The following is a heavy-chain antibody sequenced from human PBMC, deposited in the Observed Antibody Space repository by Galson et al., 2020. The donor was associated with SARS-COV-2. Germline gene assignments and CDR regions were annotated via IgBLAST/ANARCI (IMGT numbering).Heavy chain of an antibody. Sequence: SETLSLTCTVSGGSISSGGYYWSWIRQHPGKGLEWIGYIYYSGSTYYNPSLKSRVTISVDTSTNQFSLKLSSVTAADTAVYYCARGWGFGEFGFDYYYYYMDVWGKGTTVTVSS. CDR3: ARGWGFGEFGFDYYYYYMDV. J-gene: IGHJ6*03. CDR1: GGSISSGGYY. D-gene: IGHD3-10*01. V-gene: IGHV4-31*03. CDR2: IYYSGST.